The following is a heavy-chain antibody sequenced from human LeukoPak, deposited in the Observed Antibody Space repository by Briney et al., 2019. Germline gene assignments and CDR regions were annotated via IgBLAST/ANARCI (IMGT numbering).Heavy chain of an antibody. Sequence: GRSLRLSCAASGFTFRSYGMPWVRQAPGKGLEWVALISFDGSNENYADSVKGRFTISRDNSKNTLYLQMNSLRAEDTAVYYCAKDDSSSLLFYYWGQGTLVTVSS. D-gene: IGHD6-13*01. CDR3: AKDDSSSLLFYY. CDR1: GFTFRSYG. CDR2: ISFDGSNE. V-gene: IGHV3-30*18. J-gene: IGHJ4*02.